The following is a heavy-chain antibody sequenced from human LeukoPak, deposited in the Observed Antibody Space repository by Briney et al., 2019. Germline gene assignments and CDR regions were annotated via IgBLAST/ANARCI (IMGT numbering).Heavy chain of an antibody. Sequence: GGSLRPSCAASGFTFSSYAMSWVRHATGKGLEWGSAISGSGGSTFYADSVKGRFTISRDNPKNTLYLQMNSLRAEDTAVYYCASLPMVRGVTVWGQGTLVTVSS. CDR2: ISGSGGST. D-gene: IGHD3-10*01. V-gene: IGHV3-23*01. CDR1: GFTFSSYA. CDR3: ASLPMVRGVTV. J-gene: IGHJ4*02.